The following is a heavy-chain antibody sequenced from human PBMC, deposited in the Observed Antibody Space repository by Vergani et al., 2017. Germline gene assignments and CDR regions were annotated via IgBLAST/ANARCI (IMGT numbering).Heavy chain of an antibody. Sequence: QVQLVQSGAEVKKPGSSVKVSCKASGGTFSSYTISWVRQAPGQGLEWMGRIIPILGIANYAQKFQGRVTITADKSTSTAYMELSSLRSEDTAVYYCAREGHCSDGSCYSGLYYYYGMDVWGQGTTVTVSS. V-gene: IGHV1-69*08. J-gene: IGHJ6*02. CDR3: AREGHCSDGSCYSGLYYYYGMDV. D-gene: IGHD2-15*01. CDR2: IIPILGIA. CDR1: GGTFSSYT.